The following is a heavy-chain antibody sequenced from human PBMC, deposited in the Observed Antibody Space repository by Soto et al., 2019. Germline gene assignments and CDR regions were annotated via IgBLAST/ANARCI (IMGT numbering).Heavy chain of an antibody. Sequence: QVQLVESGGGVVQPGRSQRLSCAASGFTFSMYGMHWVRQAPGKGLEWMATVYYDWHNKYYADSVRGRFTIYRDNSKNMVYLQMNSLRAEDTAVYYCARDPPSTLGSFDIWGRGTMVTVSS. CDR1: GFTFSMYG. D-gene: IGHD2-2*01. CDR3: ARDPPSTLGSFDI. CDR2: VYYDWHNK. J-gene: IGHJ3*02. V-gene: IGHV3-33*01.